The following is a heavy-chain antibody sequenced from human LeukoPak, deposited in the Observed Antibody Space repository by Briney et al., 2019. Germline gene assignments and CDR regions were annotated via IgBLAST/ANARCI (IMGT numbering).Heavy chain of an antibody. CDR3: AKEGPPYGSGSYFFDY. CDR1: GFTFSSYG. CDR2: IRYDGSNK. V-gene: IGHV3-30*02. Sequence: GGSLRLSCAASGFTFSSYGMHCVSPAPGKWMGWVAFIRYDGSNKYYADSVKGRFTISRDNSKNTLYLQMNSLRAEDTAVYYCAKEGPPYGSGSYFFDYWGQGTLVTVSS. D-gene: IGHD3-10*01. J-gene: IGHJ4*02.